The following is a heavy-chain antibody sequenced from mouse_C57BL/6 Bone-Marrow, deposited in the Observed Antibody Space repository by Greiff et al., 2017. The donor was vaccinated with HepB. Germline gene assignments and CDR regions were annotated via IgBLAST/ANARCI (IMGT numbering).Heavy chain of an antibody. J-gene: IGHJ1*03. D-gene: IGHD2-4*01. CDR2: ISYDGSN. Sequence: EVQLKESGPGLVKPSQSLSLTCSVTGYSITSGYYWNWIRQFPGNKLEWMGYISYDGSNNYNPSLKNRISITRDTSKNQFFLKLNSVTTEDTATYYCARVYDYDSWYFDVWGTGTTVTVSS. CDR1: GYSITSGYY. V-gene: IGHV3-6*01. CDR3: ARVYDYDSWYFDV.